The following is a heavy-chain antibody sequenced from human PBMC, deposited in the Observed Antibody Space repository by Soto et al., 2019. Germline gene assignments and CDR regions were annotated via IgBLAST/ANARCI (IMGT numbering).Heavy chain of an antibody. J-gene: IGHJ6*02. D-gene: IGHD2-2*01. CDR2: ISHSGST. CDR1: GGSISIYGYY. Sequence: KPSETLSLTCTVSGGSISIYGYYWGWVRQPPGKGLEWIGSISHSGSTYYNPSLKSRVSISLDASKNHFSLKLSSVTAADTAVHYCARHSHCIGTSCYGTDYGMDVWGQGTTVTVSS. CDR3: ARHSHCIGTSCYGTDYGMDV. V-gene: IGHV4-39*01.